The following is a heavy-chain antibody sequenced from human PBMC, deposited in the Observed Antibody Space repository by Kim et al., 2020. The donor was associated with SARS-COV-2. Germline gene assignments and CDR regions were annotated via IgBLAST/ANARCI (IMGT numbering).Heavy chain of an antibody. D-gene: IGHD3-3*01. J-gene: IGHJ4*02. V-gene: IGHV4-39*01. Sequence: LKSRVTISVDTSKNQFAVKLSSVTAADTAVYYCARLDYDLWSGPRAAFDYWGQGTLVTVSS. CDR3: ARLDYDLWSGPRAAFDY.